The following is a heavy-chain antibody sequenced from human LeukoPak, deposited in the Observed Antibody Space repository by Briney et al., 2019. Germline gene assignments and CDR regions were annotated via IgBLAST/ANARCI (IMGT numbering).Heavy chain of an antibody. CDR3: ARVGSMIEDYGSGSYIDY. Sequence: SESLSLTCAVYGGSFSGYYWSWIRQPPGKGLEWIGEINHSGSTNYNPSLKSRVTISVDTSKNQFSLKLSSVTAADTAVYYCARVGSMIEDYGSGSYIDYWGQGTLVTVSS. CDR2: INHSGST. V-gene: IGHV4-34*01. D-gene: IGHD3-10*01. CDR1: GGSFSGYY. J-gene: IGHJ4*02.